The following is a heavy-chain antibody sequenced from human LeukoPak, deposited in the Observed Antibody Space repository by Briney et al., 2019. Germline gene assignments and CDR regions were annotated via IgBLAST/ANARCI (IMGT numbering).Heavy chain of an antibody. CDR1: GFTVSSNY. CDR2: IYSGGST. V-gene: IGHV3-66*01. CDR3: ARSYCSGGSCYDY. Sequence: GGSLRLSCAASGFTVSSNYMGWVRQAPGKGLEWVSVIYSGGSTYYADSVKGRFTISRDNSKNTLYLQMNSLRAEDTAVYYCARSYCSGGSCYDYWGQGTLVTVSS. D-gene: IGHD2-15*01. J-gene: IGHJ4*02.